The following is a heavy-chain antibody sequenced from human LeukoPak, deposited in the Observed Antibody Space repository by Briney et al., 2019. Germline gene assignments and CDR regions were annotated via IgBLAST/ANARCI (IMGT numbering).Heavy chain of an antibody. CDR3: AKARYNSGWYLDYFDY. CDR2: INPSGGST. V-gene: IGHV1-46*01. CDR1: GYTFTSYY. J-gene: IGHJ4*02. Sequence: EASVKVSCKASGYTFTSYYMHWVRQAPGQGLEWMGIINPSGGSTSYAQKFQGRVTMTRDTSTSTVYMELSSLRSEDTAVYYCAKARYNSGWYLDYFDYWGQGTLVTVSS. D-gene: IGHD6-19*01.